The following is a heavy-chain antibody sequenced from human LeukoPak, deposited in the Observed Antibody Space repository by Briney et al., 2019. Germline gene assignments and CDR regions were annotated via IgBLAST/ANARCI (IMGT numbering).Heavy chain of an antibody. J-gene: IGHJ6*03. Sequence: ASVKVSCKASGGTFSGYYMHWVRQAPGQGLEWMGWINPNSGGTNYAQKFQGRVTMTRDTSISTAYMELSRLRSDDTAVYYCAREDVVPAAKYYYYYMDVWGKGTTVTVSS. V-gene: IGHV1-2*02. CDR1: GGTFSGYY. D-gene: IGHD2-2*01. CDR3: AREDVVPAAKYYYYYMDV. CDR2: INPNSGGT.